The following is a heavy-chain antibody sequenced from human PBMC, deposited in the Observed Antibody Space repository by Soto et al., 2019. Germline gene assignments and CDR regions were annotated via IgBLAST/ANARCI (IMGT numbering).Heavy chain of an antibody. Sequence: GGSLRLSCTASGFTFGDYAMSWFRQAPGKGLEWVGFIRSKAYGGTTEYAASVKGRFTISRDDSKSIAYLQMNSLKTEDTAVYYFTREPDPFRSLWRPAFDYWGQGTLVTVSS. D-gene: IGHD3-3*01. CDR3: TREPDPFRSLWRPAFDY. V-gene: IGHV3-49*03. CDR2: IRSKAYGGTT. CDR1: GFTFGDYA. J-gene: IGHJ4*02.